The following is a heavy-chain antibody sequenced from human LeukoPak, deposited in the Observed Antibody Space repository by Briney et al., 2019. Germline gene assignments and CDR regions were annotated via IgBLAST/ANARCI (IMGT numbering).Heavy chain of an antibody. Sequence: GESLKISCKGSGYIFTNYWIAWVRQMPEKGLEWMGIIYPDDSDTRYSPSFQGQVTISADKSISTAYLQWSSLKASDTAMYYCARRSYYDSGGYYYDFWGQGTLVTVSS. V-gene: IGHV5-51*01. D-gene: IGHD3-22*01. J-gene: IGHJ4*02. CDR1: GYIFTNYW. CDR2: IYPDDSDT. CDR3: ARRSYYDSGGYYYDF.